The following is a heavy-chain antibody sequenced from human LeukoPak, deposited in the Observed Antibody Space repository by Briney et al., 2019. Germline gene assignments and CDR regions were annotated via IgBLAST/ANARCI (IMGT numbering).Heavy chain of an antibody. Sequence: PGGSLRLSCAASGFTFRSYAMTWVRQAPGKGLEWVAGSSGNFDSISYADSVKGRFTISRDNSKSTLYLQMNSLRAEDTAVYYCAKEKQWLVLISDAFDIWGQGTLVTVSS. V-gene: IGHV3-23*01. D-gene: IGHD6-19*01. CDR1: GFTFRSYA. CDR3: AKEKQWLVLISDAFDI. CDR2: SSGNFDSI. J-gene: IGHJ3*02.